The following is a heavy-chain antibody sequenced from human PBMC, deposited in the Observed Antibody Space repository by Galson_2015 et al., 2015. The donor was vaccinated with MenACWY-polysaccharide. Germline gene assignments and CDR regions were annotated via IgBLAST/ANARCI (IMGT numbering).Heavy chain of an antibody. CDR3: ARDSENFDY. CDR2: ISAGNGRT. Sequence: VKVSCKASGYIFTNYAMHWVRQAPGQSFEWMGWISAGNGRTEYSQKFQGRVTITRDTSASTAYMEVSSLRSEDTAVYYCARDSENFDYWGQGTLVTVSS. D-gene: IGHD6-19*01. J-gene: IGHJ4*02. CDR1: GYIFTNYA. V-gene: IGHV1-3*01.